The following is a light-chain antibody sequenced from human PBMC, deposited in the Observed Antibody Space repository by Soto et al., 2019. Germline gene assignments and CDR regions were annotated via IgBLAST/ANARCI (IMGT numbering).Light chain of an antibody. CDR2: HAS. Sequence: DIQMTQSPSTLSASVGDRVTITCRASQSINSWLAWYQQKPGKAPKLLIYHASSLESGVPSRFSGTGSGTDFTLTISSLEPDDFATYHCQQYESYPLTFGGGTKVDMK. CDR1: QSINSW. J-gene: IGKJ4*01. CDR3: QQYESYPLT. V-gene: IGKV1-5*01.